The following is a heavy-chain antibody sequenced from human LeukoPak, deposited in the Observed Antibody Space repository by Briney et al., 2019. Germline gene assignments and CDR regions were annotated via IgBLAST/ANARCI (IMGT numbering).Heavy chain of an antibody. V-gene: IGHV3-23*01. CDR1: GFTFSSYA. J-gene: IGHJ4*02. D-gene: IGHD2-2*01. Sequence: PGGSLRLSCAASGFTFSSYAMSWVRQAPGKGLEWVSAISGSGGSTYNADSVKGRFTMCRDNSKNTLYLQMNSLRAEDTAVYFCAKNRYQLPIGFDYWGQGTLVTVSS. CDR3: AKNRYQLPIGFDY. CDR2: ISGSGGST.